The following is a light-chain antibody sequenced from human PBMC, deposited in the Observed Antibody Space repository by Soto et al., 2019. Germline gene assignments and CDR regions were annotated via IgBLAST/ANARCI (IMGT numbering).Light chain of an antibody. J-gene: IGKJ3*01. CDR2: LGS. Sequence: DIVMTQSPLSLPVTPGEPASISCRSSQSLLHSNGYNYLDWYLQKPGQSPQLLIYLGSNRDSGVPDRFSGSGSGTDFTLKISRVEAEDVGVYYCMQALQTGGFTFGPGTKVDIK. CDR3: MQALQTGGFT. CDR1: QSLLHSNGYNY. V-gene: IGKV2-28*01.